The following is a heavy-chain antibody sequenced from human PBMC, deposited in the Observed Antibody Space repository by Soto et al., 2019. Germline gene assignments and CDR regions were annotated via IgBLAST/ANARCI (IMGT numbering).Heavy chain of an antibody. V-gene: IGHV3-15*01. Sequence: EVQLVESGGGLVKPGGSLRLSCAASGFTFSNAWMSWVRQAPGKGLEWVGRIKSKTDGGTTDYAAPVKGRFTISRDDSKNTLYLQMNSLKTEDTAVYYCTAPTLPTPRGMDVWGQGTTVTVSS. D-gene: IGHD2-15*01. CDR2: IKSKTDGGTT. CDR3: TAPTLPTPRGMDV. CDR1: GFTFSNAW. J-gene: IGHJ6*02.